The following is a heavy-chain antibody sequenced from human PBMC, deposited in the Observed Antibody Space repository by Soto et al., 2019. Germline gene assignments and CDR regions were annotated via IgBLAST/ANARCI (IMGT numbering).Heavy chain of an antibody. CDR3: AREGSYSAYNFAHGIQSWSFDF. D-gene: IGHD5-12*01. CDR2: IFSSGST. Sequence: SETLSLTCTVSGGSIDTFYWRWVRQPAGKGLEWIGRIFSSGSTSFNPSLESRGAMSVDTSKNHFSLNLSSVTAADMAVYYCAREGSYSAYNFAHGIQSWSFDFWGQGALVTVSS. CDR1: GGSIDTFY. V-gene: IGHV4-4*07. J-gene: IGHJ4*02.